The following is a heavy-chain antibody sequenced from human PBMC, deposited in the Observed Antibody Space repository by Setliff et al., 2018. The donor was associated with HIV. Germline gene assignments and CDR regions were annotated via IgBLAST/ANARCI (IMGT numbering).Heavy chain of an antibody. CDR1: DGPINNYW. CDR3: ARALSYSGWRTQYFDC. V-gene: IGHV4-59*08. Sequence: SEILSPTCTVSDGPINNYWWNWNRQSPGKGLEWIGFGHHSGTFSYNPSLNSRFTISIDTSENSLYLQMNSLTAEDTAVYYCARALSYSGWRTQYFDCWGQGTLVTSPQ. D-gene: IGHD6-19*01. J-gene: IGHJ4*02. CDR2: GHHSGTF.